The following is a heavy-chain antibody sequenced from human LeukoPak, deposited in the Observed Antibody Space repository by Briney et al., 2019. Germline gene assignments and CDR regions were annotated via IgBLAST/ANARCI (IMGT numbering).Heavy chain of an antibody. J-gene: IGHJ4*02. Sequence: TGGSLRLSCEASGFTFNTYSMNWARQAPGKGLEWVSSIDSSCGYMFYADSVKGRFIISRDNAKDSLYLQMNSLRVEDTAVYYCLRGDRRDYWGQGTLVTVSS. CDR2: IDSSCGYM. CDR1: GFTFNTYS. CDR3: LRGDRRDY. V-gene: IGHV3-21*06.